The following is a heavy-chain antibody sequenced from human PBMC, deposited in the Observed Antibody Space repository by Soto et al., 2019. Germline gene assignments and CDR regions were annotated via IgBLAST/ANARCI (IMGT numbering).Heavy chain of an antibody. Sequence: EVQLVESGGGLIQRGGSLSLSCAASGFSFRSYWMHWVRQAPGKGLVWVSRINNDGSDTNYADSVKGRFIISRDNARNTLHLEMDSLTLADTAVYYCVRGPLDLAVVPASMFHCGQGTLVTVSS. CDR2: INNDGSDT. J-gene: IGHJ4*02. V-gene: IGHV3-74*01. CDR1: GFSFRSYW. CDR3: VRGPLDLAVVPASMFH. D-gene: IGHD2-2*03.